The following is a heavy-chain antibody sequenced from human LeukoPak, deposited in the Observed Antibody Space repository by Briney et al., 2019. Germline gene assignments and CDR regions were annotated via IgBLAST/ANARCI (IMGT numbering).Heavy chain of an antibody. D-gene: IGHD4-23*01. CDR2: MNQGGSER. CDR1: GFLFSNSW. J-gene: IGHJ4*02. CDR3: VKDRGYSTFDY. Sequence: GGSLRLSCEASGFLFSNSWMSWVRQAPGKGLEGVANMNQGGSERNYVDSVKGRLTISRDNAKGSLYLQMNGLRAEDTAVYFCVKDRGYSTFDYWGQGTLVTVSS. V-gene: IGHV3-7*03.